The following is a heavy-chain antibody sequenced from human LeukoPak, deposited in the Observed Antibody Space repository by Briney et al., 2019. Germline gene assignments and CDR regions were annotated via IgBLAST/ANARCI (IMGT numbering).Heavy chain of an antibody. D-gene: IGHD3-10*01. CDR3: ASRVYGLGSFNY. V-gene: IGHV4-39*01. CDR1: GDSISSTSYY. Sequence: SDTLSLTCTVSGDSISSTSYYWDWIRQSPGKGLWRIVGIYNSGTTYYNPSLKSRVTISVDTSKNQFSLKVSSVTAADTAVYYCASRVYGLGSFNYWGQGTLVTVSS. CDR2: IYNSGTT. J-gene: IGHJ4*01.